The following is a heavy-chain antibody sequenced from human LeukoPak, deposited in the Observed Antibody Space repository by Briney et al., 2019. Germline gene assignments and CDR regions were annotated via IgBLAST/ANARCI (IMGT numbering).Heavy chain of an antibody. Sequence: GGSLTLSCAASGFTFSSYWMSWVRQAPGKGLEWVAYIKQDGSEKYYVDSVEGRFTISRDNAKNSLYLQMNSLRAEDTAVYYCARVLGSRYCSSTSCSLRALDYWGQGTLVTVSS. CDR3: ARVLGSRYCSSTSCSLRALDY. D-gene: IGHD2-2*01. V-gene: IGHV3-7*03. J-gene: IGHJ4*02. CDR1: GFTFSSYW. CDR2: IKQDGSEK.